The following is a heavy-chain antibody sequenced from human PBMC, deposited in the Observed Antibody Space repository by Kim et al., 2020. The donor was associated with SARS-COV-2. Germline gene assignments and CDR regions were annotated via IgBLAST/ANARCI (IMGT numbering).Heavy chain of an antibody. V-gene: IGHV4-39*01. J-gene: IGHJ6*02. CDR2: IYYSGST. D-gene: IGHD6-13*01. CDR1: GGSISSSSYY. CDR3: ARLGIAAYYYYGMDV. Sequence: SETLSLTCTVSGGSISSSSYYWGWIRQPPGKGLEWIGSIYYSGSTYYNPSLKSRVTISVDTSKNQFSLKLSSVTAADTAVYYCARLGIAAYYYYGMDVWGQGTTVTVSS.